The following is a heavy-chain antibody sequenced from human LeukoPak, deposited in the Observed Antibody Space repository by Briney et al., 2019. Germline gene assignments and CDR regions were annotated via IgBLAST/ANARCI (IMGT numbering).Heavy chain of an antibody. CDR2: ISYDGSNK. D-gene: IGHD6-19*01. V-gene: IGHV3-30-3*01. J-gene: IGHJ4*02. CDR3: ARGPLGYSSG. Sequence: GGSLRLSCAASGFTFSSYAMHWVRQAPGKGLEWVAVISYDGSNKYYADSAKGRFTISRDNSKNTLYPQMNSPRAEDTAVYYCARGPLGYSSGWGQGTLVTVSS. CDR1: GFTFSSYA.